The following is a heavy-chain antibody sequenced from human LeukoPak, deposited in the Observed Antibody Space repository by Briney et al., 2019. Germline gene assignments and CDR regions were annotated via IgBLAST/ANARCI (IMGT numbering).Heavy chain of an antibody. CDR2: IYYSGST. D-gene: IGHD3-3*01. Sequence: NPSETLSLTCTVSGGSISSSSYYWGWLRQPPGKGLEWIGSIYYSGSTYYNPSLKSPVTISVDTSKNQFSLKLSSVTAADTAVYYCAKHSLCLTYYDFWSGYYSPCYMDVWGKGTTVTVSS. V-gene: IGHV4-39*01. J-gene: IGHJ6*03. CDR1: GGSISSSSYY. CDR3: AKHSLCLTYYDFWSGYYSPCYMDV.